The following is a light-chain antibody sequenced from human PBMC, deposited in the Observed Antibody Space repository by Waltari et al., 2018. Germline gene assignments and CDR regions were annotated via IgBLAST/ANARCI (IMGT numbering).Light chain of an antibody. CDR2: DAS. V-gene: IGKV1-33*01. Sequence: DIQMTQSPSSLSAYVGDRVTITCQPSQDISNYLNWYQQKPGKAPKILIFDASKLETGVPSRFSGSRSSTHFTLTISSLQPEDAATYYCQRYDNLPIFAFGPGTKVEI. J-gene: IGKJ3*01. CDR1: QDISNY. CDR3: QRYDNLPIFA.